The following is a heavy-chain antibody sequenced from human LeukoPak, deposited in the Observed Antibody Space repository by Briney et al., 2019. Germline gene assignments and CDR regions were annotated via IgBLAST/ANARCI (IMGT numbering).Heavy chain of an antibody. CDR2: ISYDGSNK. CDR1: GFTFSSYA. J-gene: IGHJ3*02. CDR3: ARDRPLDIVATIHDAFDI. D-gene: IGHD5-12*01. V-gene: IGHV3-30-3*01. Sequence: PGGSLRLSCAASGFTFSSYAMHWVRQAPGKGLEWVAVISYDGSNKYYADSVKGRFTISRDNSKNTLYLQMNSLRAEDTAVYYCARDRPLDIVATIHDAFDIWGQGTMVTVSS.